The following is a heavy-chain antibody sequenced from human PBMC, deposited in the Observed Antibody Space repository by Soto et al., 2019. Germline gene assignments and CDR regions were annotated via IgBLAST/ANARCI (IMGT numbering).Heavy chain of an antibody. J-gene: IGHJ4*02. D-gene: IGHD6-19*01. CDR2: IYYSGST. CDR1: GGSISSGGYY. V-gene: IGHV4-31*03. Sequence: PSETLSLTCTVSGGSISSGGYYWSWIRQHPGKGLEWIGYIYYSGSTYYNPSLKSRVTISVDTSKNQFSLKLSSVTAADTAVYYCATTPVAVAGTVDYFDYWGQGTLVTVSS. CDR3: ATTPVAVAGTVDYFDY.